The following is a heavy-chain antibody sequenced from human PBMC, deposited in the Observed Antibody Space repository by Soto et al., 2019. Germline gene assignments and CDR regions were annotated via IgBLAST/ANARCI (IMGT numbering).Heavy chain of an antibody. CDR1: GFTFNTYS. Sequence: EVQLVESGGGLVKPGGSLRLSCAASGFTFNTYSMNWVQAPGKGLEWVSSISSTSAYIYYADSVRGRFTISRDNAKNSLSLQMNSLKAEDTAVYYCAREKSGADAWFFDLWGRGTLVTVSS. CDR3: AREKSGADAWFFDL. CDR2: ISSTSAYI. V-gene: IGHV3-21*01. D-gene: IGHD1-26*01. J-gene: IGHJ2*01.